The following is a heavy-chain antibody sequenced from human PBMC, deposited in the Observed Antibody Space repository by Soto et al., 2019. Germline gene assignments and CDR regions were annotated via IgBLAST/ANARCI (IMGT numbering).Heavy chain of an antibody. CDR2: ISGSGGST. CDR1: GFTLSRSW. CDR3: AKDPETDDFWSGYTYYYGMDV. J-gene: IGHJ6*02. D-gene: IGHD3-3*01. Sequence: GGSLRLSCAASGFTLSRSWMTWVRQAPGKGLEWVSAISGSGGSTYYADSVKGRFTISRDNSKNTLYLQMNSLRAEDTAVYYCAKDPETDDFWSGYTYYYGMDVWGQGTTVTVSS. V-gene: IGHV3-23*01.